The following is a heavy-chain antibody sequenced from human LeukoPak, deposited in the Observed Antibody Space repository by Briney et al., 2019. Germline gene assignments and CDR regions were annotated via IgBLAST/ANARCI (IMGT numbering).Heavy chain of an antibody. CDR1: GYTFTSYD. J-gene: IGHJ3*02. CDR2: MIPNSGNT. V-gene: IGHV1-8*01. Sequence: ASVKVSCKASGYTFTSYDINWVRQAPGQGLEWMGGMIPNSGNTSYAQKSQGRVTMTKNNSISTAYMELSSLRSEDTAVYYCAGLGYCSGGSCSDAFDRWGQGTMVTVSS. CDR3: AGLGYCSGGSCSDAFDR. D-gene: IGHD2-15*01.